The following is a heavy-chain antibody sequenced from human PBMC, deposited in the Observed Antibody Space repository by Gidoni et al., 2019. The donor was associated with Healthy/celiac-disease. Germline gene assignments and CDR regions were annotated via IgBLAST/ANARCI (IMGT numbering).Heavy chain of an antibody. V-gene: IGHV1-3*01. CDR3: ATILAAQLDY. CDR1: GYTFTSYA. D-gene: IGHD6-6*01. CDR2: INAGNGNT. Sequence: QVQLVQSGAEVKKPGASVKVSCKASGYTFTSYAMHWVRQAPGQRLEWMGWINAGNGNTKYSQKFQARVTITRDTSANTAYMELSSLRSEDTAVYYCATILAAQLDYWGQGTLVTVSS. J-gene: IGHJ4*02.